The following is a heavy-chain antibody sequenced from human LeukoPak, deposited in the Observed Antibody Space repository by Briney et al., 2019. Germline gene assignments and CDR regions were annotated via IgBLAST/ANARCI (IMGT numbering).Heavy chain of an antibody. CDR1: GFTFSSYS. D-gene: IGHD3-3*01. J-gene: IGHJ6*03. Sequence: GGSLRLSCAASGFTFSSYSMNWVRQAPGKGLEWVSYISSSSSTIYYADSVKGRFTISRDNAKNSLYLQMNSLRAEDTAVYYCARAPRVDFWSGYSLDYYYYMDVWGKGTTVTVSS. CDR3: ARAPRVDFWSGYSLDYYYYMDV. V-gene: IGHV3-48*01. CDR2: ISSSSSTI.